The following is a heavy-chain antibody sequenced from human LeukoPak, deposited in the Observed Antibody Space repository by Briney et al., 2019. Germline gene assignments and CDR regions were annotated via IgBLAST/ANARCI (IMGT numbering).Heavy chain of an antibody. D-gene: IGHD3-10*01. J-gene: IGHJ4*02. CDR2: NFHSVTT. V-gene: IGHV4-61*01. Sequence: SETLSLTCTVSGGSISSGSYYWSWIRQPPGKGLEWIGYNFHSVTTNYNPSLQSRVFISVDTSKNQFSLKLNSLTAADTAVYYCARGGLSYYYGSGSYYREWGQGTLVTVSS. CDR3: ARGGLSYYYGSGSYYRE. CDR1: GGSISSGSYY.